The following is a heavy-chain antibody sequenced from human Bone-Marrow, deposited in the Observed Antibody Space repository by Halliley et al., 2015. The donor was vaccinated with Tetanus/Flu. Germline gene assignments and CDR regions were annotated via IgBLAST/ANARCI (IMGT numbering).Heavy chain of an antibody. J-gene: IGHJ4*01. CDR3: TPDLGPLTGTDS. V-gene: IGHV3-15*07. Sequence: GRMKTRTDGGTKEYAAPLKGRFTISRDDSINTLFLQMDSLKTEDTAVYYCTPDLGPLTGTDSWGHGTLVSVSS. D-gene: IGHD1-7*01. CDR2: MKTRTDGGTK.